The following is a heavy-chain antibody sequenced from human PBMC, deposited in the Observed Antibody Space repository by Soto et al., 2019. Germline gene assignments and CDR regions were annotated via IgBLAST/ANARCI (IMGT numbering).Heavy chain of an antibody. V-gene: IGHV4-34*01. Sequence: QVQLQQWGAGLLKPSETLSLTCAAYGGSFSGYYWSWIRQPPGKGLEWIGEINHSGSTNYNPSLKSRVTISVDTSKHQFSLKLSSVTAADTAVYYCATIVGATTYDYWGQGTLVTVSS. J-gene: IGHJ4*02. D-gene: IGHD1-26*01. CDR3: ATIVGATTYDY. CDR1: GGSFSGYY. CDR2: INHSGST.